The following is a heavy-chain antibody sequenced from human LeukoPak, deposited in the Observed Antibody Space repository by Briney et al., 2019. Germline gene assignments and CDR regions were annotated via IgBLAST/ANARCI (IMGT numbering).Heavy chain of an antibody. CDR2: LNPSSGTT. CDR3: ARDPGLTSKYYYMDV. V-gene: IGHV1-46*01. D-gene: IGHD1-14*01. J-gene: IGHJ6*03. CDR1: GYTFTGYY. Sequence: ASVKVSCKASGYTFTGYYMHWVRQAPGHGLEWMGILNPSSGTTSYAQKVQGRVTMTRDTSTSTVYMELSSLRSEDTAVYYCARDPGLTSKYYYMDVWGEGTKVTVSS.